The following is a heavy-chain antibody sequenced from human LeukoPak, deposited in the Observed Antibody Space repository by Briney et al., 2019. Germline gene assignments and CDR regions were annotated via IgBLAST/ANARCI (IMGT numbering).Heavy chain of an antibody. J-gene: IGHJ4*02. V-gene: IGHV3-21*01. CDR1: GFTFSSYS. D-gene: IGHD2-15*01. CDR3: ASDYSRGSTTDY. CDR2: ISSSSSYI. Sequence: PGGPLRLSCAASGFTFSSYSMNWVRQAPGKGLEWVSSISSSSSYIYYADSVKGRFTISRDNAKNSLYLQMNSLRAEDTAVYYCASDYSRGSTTDYWGQGTLVTVSS.